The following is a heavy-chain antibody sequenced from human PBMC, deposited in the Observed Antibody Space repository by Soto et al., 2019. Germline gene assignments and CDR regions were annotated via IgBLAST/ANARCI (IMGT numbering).Heavy chain of an antibody. V-gene: IGHV4-30-2*01. CDR3: ASTPGYCSGGSCSYGMDV. D-gene: IGHD2-15*01. Sequence: QLQLQESGSGLVKPSQTLSLTCTVSGVSISDGGYTWSWIRQPPGKGLEWIGYIYHTKNTYYSPSLKSRVTLSIDRSGNQSSRRLSSVTAADAALYYCASTPGYCSGGSCSYGMDVWGQGTTVTVSS. CDR1: GVSISDGGYT. CDR2: IYHTKNT. J-gene: IGHJ6*02.